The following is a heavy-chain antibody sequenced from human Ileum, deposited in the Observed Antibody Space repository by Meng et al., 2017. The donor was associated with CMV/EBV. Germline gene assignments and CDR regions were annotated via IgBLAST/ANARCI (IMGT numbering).Heavy chain of an antibody. Sequence: VDSAASGGGLGQPGGSLRLSCATSGFSVSAYYMTWVRQAPGKGLDWVSAIYSGHSTYYADSVRGRFTISRDDFKNTVYLQMNSLRVEDTAVYYCVRDRYLGGQGTMVTVSS. J-gene: IGHJ3*01. CDR1: GFSVSAYY. CDR2: IYSGHST. CDR3: VRDRYL. V-gene: IGHV3-66*01. D-gene: IGHD1-14*01.